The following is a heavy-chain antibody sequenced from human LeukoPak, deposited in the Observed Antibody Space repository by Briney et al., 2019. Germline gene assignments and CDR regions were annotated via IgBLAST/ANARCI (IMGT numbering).Heavy chain of an antibody. CDR3: ARDAGYEGYFDY. J-gene: IGHJ4*02. CDR1: GDSVSSNSAA. Sequence: TLSLTCAISGDSVSSNSAAWSWIRQSPSRGLGWLGRTYYRSKWYNDYAVSLKSRITINPDTSKNQFSLQLNSVTPEDTAVYYCARDAGYEGYFDYWGQGTLVTVSS. CDR2: TYYRSKWYN. D-gene: IGHD5-12*01. V-gene: IGHV6-1*01.